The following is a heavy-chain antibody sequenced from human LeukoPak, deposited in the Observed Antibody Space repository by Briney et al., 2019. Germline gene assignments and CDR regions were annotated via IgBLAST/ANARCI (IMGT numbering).Heavy chain of an antibody. CDR2: IKQDGSDT. CDR3: ARRRNWYFDL. V-gene: IGHV3-7*01. J-gene: IGHJ2*01. Sequence: GGSLRLSCAASGFTFSNFWMTWVRQAPGKGLEWVANIKQDGSDTYYVDSVRGRFTISRDNTWDSMFLQMSSLRNEDTAIHYCARRRNWYFDLWGPGTLVSVSS. CDR1: GFTFSNFW.